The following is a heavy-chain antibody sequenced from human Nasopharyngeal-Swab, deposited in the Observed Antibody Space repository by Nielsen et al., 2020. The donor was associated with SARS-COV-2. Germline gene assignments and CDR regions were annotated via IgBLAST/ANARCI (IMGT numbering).Heavy chain of an antibody. CDR1: GGSISSSSYY. CDR3: ARGRCSSTSCRGCSGGSCYYGMDV. Sequence: SETLSLTCTVSGGSISSSSYYWGWIRQPPGKGLEWIGGIYYSGSTYYNPSLKSRVTISVDTSKNQFSLKLSSVTAADTAVYYCARGRCSSTSCRGCSGGSCYYGMDVWGQGTTVTVSS. J-gene: IGHJ6*02. CDR2: IYYSGST. D-gene: IGHD2-2*01. V-gene: IGHV4-39*01.